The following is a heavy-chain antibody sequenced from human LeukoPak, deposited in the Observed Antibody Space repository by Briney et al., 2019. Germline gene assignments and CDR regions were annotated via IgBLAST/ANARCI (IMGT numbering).Heavy chain of an antibody. V-gene: IGHV3-30*04. Sequence: GGSLRLSCAASGFTFSSYAMHWVRQAPGKGLEWVAVISYDGSNKYHADSVKGRFTISRDNSKNTLYLQMNSLRAEDTAVYYCAREVGYCSSTSCSGDWFDPWGQGTLVTVSS. D-gene: IGHD2-2*01. J-gene: IGHJ5*02. CDR1: GFTFSSYA. CDR3: AREVGYCSSTSCSGDWFDP. CDR2: ISYDGSNK.